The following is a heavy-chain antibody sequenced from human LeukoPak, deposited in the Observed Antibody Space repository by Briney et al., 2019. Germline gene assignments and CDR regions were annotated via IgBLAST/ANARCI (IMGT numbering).Heavy chain of an antibody. Sequence: PGGSLRLSCAASGFTFSSYGMHWVRQAPGKGLEWVAVISYDGSNKYYADSVKGRFTISRDNSKSTLHLQMDTLRTEDTAMYYCARDPWQGSTTLYWGQGIMVTVSS. CDR3: ARDPWQGSTTLY. D-gene: IGHD1-26*01. CDR1: GFTFSSYG. J-gene: IGHJ4*02. V-gene: IGHV3-30*03. CDR2: ISYDGSNK.